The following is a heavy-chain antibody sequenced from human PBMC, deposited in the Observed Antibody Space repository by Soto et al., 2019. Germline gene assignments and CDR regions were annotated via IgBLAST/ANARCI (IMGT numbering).Heavy chain of an antibody. D-gene: IGHD1-20*01. V-gene: IGHV4-39*01. CDR2: SYYSGTS. CDR1: GGSIRVQSYY. CDR3: TRRYNWNDYYFDP. J-gene: IGHJ5*02. Sequence: PSETLSLTCTVSGGSIRVQSYYWTWIRQTPGKGLEWVGSSYYSGTSYFNPALQGRVTISVDTSTNQFSLRLTSVTAADTAVYYCTRRYNWNDYYFDPWGQGTLVT.